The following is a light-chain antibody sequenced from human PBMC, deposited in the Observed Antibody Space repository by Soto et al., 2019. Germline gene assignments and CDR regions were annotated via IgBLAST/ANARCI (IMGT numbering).Light chain of an antibody. J-gene: IGKJ5*01. CDR2: DAS. CDR1: QSVSNF. V-gene: IGKV3-11*01. CDR3: QQRSSWPIT. Sequence: IVLTQSQATLSLSPWERATLSCMASQSVSNFLAWYLQRPGQAPRLLIFDASKRAAGVPARFSGSGSGTDFTLTISILEPEDFAVYYCQQRSSWPITFGQGTRLEI.